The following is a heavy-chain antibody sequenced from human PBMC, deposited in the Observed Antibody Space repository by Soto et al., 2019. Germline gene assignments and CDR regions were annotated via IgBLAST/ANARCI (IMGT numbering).Heavy chain of an antibody. Sequence: GGSLRLSCAASGFTFSSYGMHWVRQAPGKGLEWVAVISYDGSNKYYADSVKGRFTISRDNSKNTLYLQMNSLRAEDTAVYYCAKAEDIVVVGGTDVWGQGTTVTVSS. CDR2: ISYDGSNK. V-gene: IGHV3-30*18. CDR3: AKAEDIVVVGGTDV. D-gene: IGHD2-15*01. CDR1: GFTFSSYG. J-gene: IGHJ6*02.